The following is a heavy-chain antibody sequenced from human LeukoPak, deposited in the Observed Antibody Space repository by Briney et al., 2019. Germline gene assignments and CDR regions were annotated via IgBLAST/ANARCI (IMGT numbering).Heavy chain of an antibody. CDR2: IYSAGST. CDR1: GGSISRYY. Sequence: PSETLSLTCTVSGGSISRYYWSWIRQPPGKGLEWIGYIYSAGSTSSNPSLKSRITISVDTSRNEFSLRLTSVTAADTAVYYCARHESAVGALFYWGQGSLVTVSS. D-gene: IGHD1-26*01. CDR3: ARHESAVGALFY. V-gene: IGHV4-59*08. J-gene: IGHJ4*02.